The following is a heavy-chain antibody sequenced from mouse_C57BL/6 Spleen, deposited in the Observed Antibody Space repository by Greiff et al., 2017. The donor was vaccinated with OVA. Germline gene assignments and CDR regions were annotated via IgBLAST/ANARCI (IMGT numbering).Heavy chain of an antibody. D-gene: IGHD6-1*01. CDR3: AREGGSLGAMDY. Sequence: ESGPGLVKPSQSLSLTCSVTGYSITSGYYWNWIRQFPGNKLEWMGYISYDGSNNYNPSLKNRISITRDTSKNQFFLKLNSVTTEDTATYYCAREGGSLGAMDYWGQGTSVTVSS. V-gene: IGHV3-6*01. CDR1: GYSITSGYY. J-gene: IGHJ4*01. CDR2: ISYDGSN.